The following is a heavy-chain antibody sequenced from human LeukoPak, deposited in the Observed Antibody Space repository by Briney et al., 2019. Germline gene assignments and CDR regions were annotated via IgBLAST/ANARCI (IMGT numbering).Heavy chain of an antibody. CDR1: GYTLTELS. V-gene: IGHV1-24*01. CDR3: ALYSSSWYEALYYFDY. Sequence: ASVKVSCKVSGYTLTELSMHWVRQAPGKGLEWMGGFDPEDGETIYAQKFRGRVTMTEDTSTDTAYMELSSLRSEDTAVYYCALYSSSWYEALYYFDYWGQGTLVTVSS. D-gene: IGHD6-13*01. J-gene: IGHJ4*02. CDR2: FDPEDGET.